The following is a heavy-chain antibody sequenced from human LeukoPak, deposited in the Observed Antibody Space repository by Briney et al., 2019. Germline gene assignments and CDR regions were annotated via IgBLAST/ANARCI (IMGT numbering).Heavy chain of an antibody. D-gene: IGHD3-16*01. CDR2: INHSGST. CDR1: GGSISSYY. Sequence: SETLSLTCTVSGGSISSYYWSWIRQPPGKGLEWIGEINHSGSTNYNPSLKSRVTISVDTSKNQFSLKLSSVTAADTAVYYCATRPLYYFDYWGQGTLVTVSS. CDR3: ATRPLYYFDY. V-gene: IGHV4-34*01. J-gene: IGHJ4*02.